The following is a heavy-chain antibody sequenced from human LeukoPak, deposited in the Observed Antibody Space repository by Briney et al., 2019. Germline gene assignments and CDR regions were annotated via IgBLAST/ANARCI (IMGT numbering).Heavy chain of an antibody. Sequence: SEPLSLPCTVSGRSISSYYWSWIRQPARKGLEWIGRIYTSGSTNYNPSLKSRVTMSVDTSKNHFSLKLSSVTAADTAVYYCARIYGSGSYHNWFDPWGQGTLVTVSS. CDR2: IYTSGST. CDR3: ARIYGSGSYHNWFDP. D-gene: IGHD3-10*01. J-gene: IGHJ5*02. CDR1: GRSISSYY. V-gene: IGHV4-4*07.